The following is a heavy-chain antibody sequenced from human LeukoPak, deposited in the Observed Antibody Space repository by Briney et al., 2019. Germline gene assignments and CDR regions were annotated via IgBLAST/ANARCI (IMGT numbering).Heavy chain of an antibody. D-gene: IGHD3-22*01. CDR3: ATLWPGYYDSSGQTSFDY. CDR1: GGTFSSYA. J-gene: IGHJ4*02. CDR2: INPNSGGT. Sequence: GASVKVSCKASGGTFSSYAISWVRQAPGQGLEWMGGINPNSGGTNYAQKFQGRVTMTRDTSISTAYMELSRLRSDDTAVYYCATLWPGYYDSSGQTSFDYWGQGTLVTVSS. V-gene: IGHV1-2*02.